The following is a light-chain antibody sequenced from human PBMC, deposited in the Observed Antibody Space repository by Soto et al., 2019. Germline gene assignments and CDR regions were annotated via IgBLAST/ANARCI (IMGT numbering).Light chain of an antibody. Sequence: QSVLTQPPSASGSPGQSVTISCTGTSSDVGGYNYVSWYQQHPGKAPKLMIYEVSKRPSGVPDRFSGSKSGNTASLTVSGLQAEDEADYYCTSYAGSNHFFYVFGTGTKLTVL. V-gene: IGLV2-8*01. CDR1: SSDVGGYNY. J-gene: IGLJ1*01. CDR2: EVS. CDR3: TSYAGSNHFFYV.